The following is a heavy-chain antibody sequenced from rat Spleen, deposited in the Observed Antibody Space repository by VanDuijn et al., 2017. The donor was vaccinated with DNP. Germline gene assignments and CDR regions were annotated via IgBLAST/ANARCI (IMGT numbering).Heavy chain of an antibody. CDR3: ARHSRDSSWEFDY. Sequence: EVQLVESGGGPVQPGRSLKLSCAASGFNFNDYWMGWVRQAPTKGLEWVASISTGGGNTYYRDSVKGRFTISRDNAKNTQYLQMDSLRSEDTATYYCARHSRDSSWEFDYWGQGVMVTVSS. J-gene: IGHJ2*01. CDR2: ISTGGGNT. D-gene: IGHD1-2*01. V-gene: IGHV5S13*01. CDR1: GFNFNDYW.